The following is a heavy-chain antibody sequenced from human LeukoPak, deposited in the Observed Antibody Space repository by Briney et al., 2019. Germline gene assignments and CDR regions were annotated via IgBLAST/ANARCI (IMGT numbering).Heavy chain of an antibody. Sequence: GGSLRLSCAASGFTFSSYAMHWVRQAPGKGLEWVAVISYDGSNKYYADSVKGRFTISRDNSKNTLYLQMNSLRAEDTAVYYCAKSSPPGGYSDPVDYWGQGTLVTVSS. CDR1: GFTFSSYA. CDR2: ISYDGSNK. V-gene: IGHV3-30-3*02. J-gene: IGHJ4*02. D-gene: IGHD5-12*01. CDR3: AKSSPPGGYSDPVDY.